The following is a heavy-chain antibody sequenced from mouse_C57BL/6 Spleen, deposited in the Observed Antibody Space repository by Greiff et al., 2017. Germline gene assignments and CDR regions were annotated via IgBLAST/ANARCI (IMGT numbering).Heavy chain of an antibody. D-gene: IGHD2-3*01. J-gene: IGHJ1*03. Sequence: EVKLVESGPGLVKPSQSLSLTCSVTGYSITSGYYWNWIRQFPGNKLEWMGYISYDGSNNYNPSLKNRNSITRDTSKNQFFLKLNSVTTEDTATXYCARDLDDGYYWYFDVWGTGTTVTVSS. CDR3: ARDLDDGYYWYFDV. V-gene: IGHV3-6*01. CDR2: ISYDGSN. CDR1: GYSITSGYY.